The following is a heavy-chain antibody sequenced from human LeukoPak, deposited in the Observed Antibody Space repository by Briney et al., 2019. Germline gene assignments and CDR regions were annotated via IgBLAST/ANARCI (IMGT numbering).Heavy chain of an antibody. CDR1: GGSISSHY. CDR2: IYYSGST. J-gene: IGHJ4*02. CDR3: ARGPHSSSESLDY. D-gene: IGHD6-13*01. V-gene: IGHV4-59*11. Sequence: SETLSLTCTVSGGSISSHYWSWIRQPPGKGLEWIGYIYYSGSTNYNPSLKSRVTISVDTSKNQFSLKLSSVTAADTAVYCCARGPHSSSESLDYWGQGTLVTVSS.